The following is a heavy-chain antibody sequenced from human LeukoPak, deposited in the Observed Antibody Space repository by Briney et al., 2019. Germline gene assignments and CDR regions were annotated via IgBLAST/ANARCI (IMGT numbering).Heavy chain of an antibody. CDR1: GFTFSSYN. Sequence: PGGSLRLSCAASGFTFSSYNMNWVRQAPGKGLEWVSYISSSSRTIYYADSVKGRFTISRDNAKNSLYLQMNSLRAEDTAVYYCARDRSGDDGFWSGYYTNYFDPWGQGTLVTVSS. CDR3: ARDRSGDDGFWSGYYTNYFDP. V-gene: IGHV3-48*01. J-gene: IGHJ5*02. CDR2: ISSSSRTI. D-gene: IGHD3-3*01.